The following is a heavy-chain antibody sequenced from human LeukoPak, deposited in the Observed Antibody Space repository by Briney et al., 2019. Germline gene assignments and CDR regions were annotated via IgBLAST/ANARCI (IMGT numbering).Heavy chain of an antibody. CDR3: ARGYSPTLRTTGNDY. CDR1: GYTFSSHD. D-gene: IGHD1-1*01. Sequence: ASVKVSCKASGYTFSSHDINWVRQATGQGLEWMGWMNPNSGNTGYAQKFQGRVIMTRDTSENTAYLDFYSLTSEDTAVYYCARGYSPTLRTTGNDYWGQGTLVTVSS. CDR2: MNPNSGNT. V-gene: IGHV1-8*01. J-gene: IGHJ4*02.